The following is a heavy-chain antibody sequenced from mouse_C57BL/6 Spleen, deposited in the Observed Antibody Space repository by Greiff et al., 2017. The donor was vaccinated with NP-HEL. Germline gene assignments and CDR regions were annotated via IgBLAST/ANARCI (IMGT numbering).Heavy chain of an antibody. CDR3: ARRDGNYLYYFDY. D-gene: IGHD2-1*01. J-gene: IGHJ2*01. Sequence: QVQLKQPGAELVKPGASVKLSCKASGYTFTSYWMQWVKQRPGQGLEWIGEIDPSDSYTNYNQKFKGKATLTVDTSSSTAYMQLSSLTSEDSAVYYCARRDGNYLYYFDYWGQGTTLTVSS. CDR2: IDPSDSYT. V-gene: IGHV1-50*01. CDR1: GYTFTSYW.